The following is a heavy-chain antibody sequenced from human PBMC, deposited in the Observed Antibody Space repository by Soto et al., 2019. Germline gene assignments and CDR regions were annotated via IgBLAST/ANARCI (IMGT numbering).Heavy chain of an antibody. CDR3: ARCDFAWEPSTDY. CDR1: GGSLSGYY. Sequence: QVQLQQWGAGLLKPSETLSLTCAVYGGSLSGYYWSWIRQPPGKGLEWIGEINHSGSTNYSPSLKSRVTILVDTSKNQFSLQLSSVTAADTAMYYCARCDFAWEPSTDYWGQGTLVTVSS. D-gene: IGHD3-3*01. V-gene: IGHV4-34*01. CDR2: INHSGST. J-gene: IGHJ4*02.